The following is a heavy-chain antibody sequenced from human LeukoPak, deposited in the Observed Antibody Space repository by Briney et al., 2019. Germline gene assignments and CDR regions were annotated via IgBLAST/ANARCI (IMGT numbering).Heavy chain of an antibody. CDR1: GGSISSYY. V-gene: IGHV4-59*08. CDR2: IYYSGST. D-gene: IGHD1-14*01. J-gene: IGHJ4*02. Sequence: SETLSLTCTVSGGSISSYYWSWIRQPPGKGLEWIGYIYYSGSTNYNPSLKSRVTISVDTSKNQFSLKLSSVTAADTAVYYCSGEPQADYRFDYWGQGTLVTVSS. CDR3: SGEPQADYRFDY.